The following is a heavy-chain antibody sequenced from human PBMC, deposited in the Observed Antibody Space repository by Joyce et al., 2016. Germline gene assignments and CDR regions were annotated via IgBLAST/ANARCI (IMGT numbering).Heavy chain of an antibody. J-gene: IGHJ4*02. CDR1: GYTFTNCD. CDR2: MTPNSGNT. V-gene: IGHV1-8*01. Sequence: QVQLVQSGAEVKKPGASVKVSCKASGYTFTNCDITWVRQAPGQGLEWLGWMTPNSGNTGYAQNFQGRVTMTRDTSISTAYMELSSLRSEDTAVYFCARNKYGTGDFDFWGQGTPVTVSS. D-gene: IGHD7-27*01. CDR3: ARNKYGTGDFDF.